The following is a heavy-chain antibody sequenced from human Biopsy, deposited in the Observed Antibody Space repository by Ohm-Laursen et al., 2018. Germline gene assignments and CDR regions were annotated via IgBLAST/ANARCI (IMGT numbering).Heavy chain of an antibody. Sequence: GASVKVSCKASGYTFTTYDINWVRQATGQGLEWMGWMNPNTGNTGFAQKFQGRITMTRNTSISTAYMELRSLRSDDTAVYYCARGRSFLPSEYFHHWGQGTLVTVSS. CDR3: ARGRSFLPSEYFHH. J-gene: IGHJ1*01. V-gene: IGHV1-8*01. D-gene: IGHD3-10*01. CDR2: MNPNTGNT. CDR1: GYTFTTYD.